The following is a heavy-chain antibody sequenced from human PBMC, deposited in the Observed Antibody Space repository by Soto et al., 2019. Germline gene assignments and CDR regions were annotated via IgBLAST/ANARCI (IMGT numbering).Heavy chain of an antibody. CDR3: ARERPDGARLDP. Sequence: QVQLQESGPGLVKPSQTLSLTCTVSGGSISSGDYYWSWIRQPPGKGLEWIGYIYYSGSTYYNPSLMIRVTISVDTSKNQFSLKLCSVTAADAAVYSCARERPDGARLDPWGQGTLVTVSS. CDR1: GGSISSGDYY. V-gene: IGHV4-30-4*01. J-gene: IGHJ5*02. CDR2: IYYSGST. D-gene: IGHD6-6*01.